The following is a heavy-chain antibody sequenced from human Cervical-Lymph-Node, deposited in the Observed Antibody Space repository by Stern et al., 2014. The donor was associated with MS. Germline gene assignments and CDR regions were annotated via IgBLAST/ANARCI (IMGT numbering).Heavy chain of an antibody. CDR1: GFTVSNNY. J-gene: IGHJ3*02. V-gene: IGHV3-66*01. CDR3: ARADYDTSFDALDI. CDR2: LYAGGIT. D-gene: IGHD3-22*01. Sequence: EVQLVESGGGLVQPGGSLRLSCAASGFTVSNNYMNWVRQAPGKGLEWLSVLYAGGITYYADSVKDRFTISRDNSKNTLYLQMNSLRVEDTAVYYCARADYDTSFDALDIWGQGTMVTVSS.